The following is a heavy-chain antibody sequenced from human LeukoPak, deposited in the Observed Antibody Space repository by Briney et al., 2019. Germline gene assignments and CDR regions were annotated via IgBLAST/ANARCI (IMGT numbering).Heavy chain of an antibody. Sequence: GGSLRLSRAASGFTVSYNYMSWVRQAPGKGLEWVSIIYSDGNTYYADSVKGRFTISRDNSENTVDLQMNSLRVEDTAVYYCARGMVATGSWGQGTLVTVSS. CDR1: GFTVSYNY. CDR2: IYSDGNT. J-gene: IGHJ5*02. D-gene: IGHD5-12*01. V-gene: IGHV3-66*02. CDR3: ARGMVATGS.